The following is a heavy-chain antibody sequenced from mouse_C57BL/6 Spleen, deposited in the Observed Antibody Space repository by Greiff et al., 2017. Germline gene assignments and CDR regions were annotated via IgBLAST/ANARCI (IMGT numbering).Heavy chain of an antibody. CDR1: GYSITSGYY. J-gene: IGHJ1*03. Sequence: EVKVEESGPGLVKPSQSLSLTCSVTGYSITSGYYWNWIRQFPGNKLEWMGYISYDGSNNYNPSLKNRISITRDTSKNQFFLKLNSVTTEDTATYYCAREEPYYGSSYGYFDVWGTGTTVTVSS. CDR2: ISYDGSN. CDR3: AREEPYYGSSYGYFDV. D-gene: IGHD1-1*01. V-gene: IGHV3-6*01.